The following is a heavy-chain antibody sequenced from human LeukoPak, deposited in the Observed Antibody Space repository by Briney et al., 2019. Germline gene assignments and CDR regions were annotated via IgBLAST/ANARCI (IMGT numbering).Heavy chain of an antibody. CDR2: ISLSGLT. J-gene: IGHJ4*02. CDR3: TRENGAFSPFGF. CDR1: GGSIPTTNF. Sequence: SGTLSLTRGVSGGSIPTTNFWSWARQSPGQGLEWIGEISLSGLTNYNSSLSSRVSISLDRAKNHLSLNLRSVTAADTAIYYCTRENGAFSPFGFWGQGTVVTVSS. D-gene: IGHD2-8*01. V-gene: IGHV4-4*02.